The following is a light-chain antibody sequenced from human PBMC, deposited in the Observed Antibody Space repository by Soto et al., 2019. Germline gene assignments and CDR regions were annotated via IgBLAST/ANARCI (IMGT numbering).Light chain of an antibody. J-gene: IGKJ4*01. CDR2: GAS. CDR1: QSVSSN. V-gene: IGKV3-15*01. Sequence: EIVLTQSPGTLSLSPGERATLSCRASQSVSSNLAWYQQKPGQAPRLLIYGASTRATGIPSRFSGSGSGAEFTLTISSLQAEDVAVYYCQRYYTTPLTFGGGTKVDIK. CDR3: QRYYTTPLT.